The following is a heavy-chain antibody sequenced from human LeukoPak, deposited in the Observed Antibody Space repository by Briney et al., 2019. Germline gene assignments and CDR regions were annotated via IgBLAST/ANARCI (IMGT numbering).Heavy chain of an antibody. CDR1: GGSISSYY. CDR3: ARGYDFWSV. J-gene: IGHJ4*02. Sequence: SETLSLTCTVSGGSISSYYWSWIRQPPGKGLEWIGNIYYSGSTNYNPSLKSRATISVDTSKNQFSLKLSSVTAADTAVYYCARGYDFWSVWGQGTLVTVSS. V-gene: IGHV4-59*01. D-gene: IGHD3-3*01. CDR2: IYYSGST.